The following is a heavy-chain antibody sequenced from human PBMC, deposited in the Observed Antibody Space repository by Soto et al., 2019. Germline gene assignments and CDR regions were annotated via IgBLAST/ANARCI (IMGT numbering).Heavy chain of an antibody. Sequence: PVGSLRLSCAASGFTFSGSAMHWVRQASGKGLEWVGRIRSKANSYATAYAASVKGRFTISRDDSKNTAYLQMNSLKTEDTAVYYCSSSSQRYYYGMDVWGQGTTVTVSS. D-gene: IGHD6-6*01. CDR1: GFTFSGSA. J-gene: IGHJ6*02. CDR3: SSSSQRYYYGMDV. CDR2: IRSKANSYAT. V-gene: IGHV3-73*01.